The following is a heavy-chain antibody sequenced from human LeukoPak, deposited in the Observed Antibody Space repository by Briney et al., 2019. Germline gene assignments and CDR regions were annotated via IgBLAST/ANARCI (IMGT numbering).Heavy chain of an antibody. CDR2: ISWNSGSI. Sequence: QPGRSLRLSCAASGFTFDDYAMHWVRQAPGKGQEWVSGISWNSGSIGYADSVKGRFTISRDNAKNSLYLQMNSLRAEDTALYYCAKDIIAAGTPTSWFDPWGQGTLVTVSP. J-gene: IGHJ5*02. CDR1: GFTFDDYA. V-gene: IGHV3-9*01. CDR3: AKDIIAAGTPTSWFDP. D-gene: IGHD6-13*01.